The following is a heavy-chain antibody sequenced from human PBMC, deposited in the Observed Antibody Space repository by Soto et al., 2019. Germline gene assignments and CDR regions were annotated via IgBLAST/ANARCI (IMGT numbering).Heavy chain of an antibody. CDR1: GFTFSSSG. J-gene: IGHJ4*02. CDR2: ISYDGSNK. V-gene: IGHV3-30*18. CDR3: AKAGSGWHESFAFDY. D-gene: IGHD6-25*01. Sequence: GGSLRFSCAASGFTFSSSGMHWFRQAPGKGLGWVAVISYDGSNKYYADSVKGRFTIPRANSSKTLYLRMNSLRAEATAVYYFAKAGSGWHESFAFDYWGQGPLVTVSS.